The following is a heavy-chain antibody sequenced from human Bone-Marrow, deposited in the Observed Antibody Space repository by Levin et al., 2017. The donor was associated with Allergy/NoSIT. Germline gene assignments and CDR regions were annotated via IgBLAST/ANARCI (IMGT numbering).Heavy chain of an antibody. CDR3: ARDYYDYFWGSYRGPLDP. CDR2: IYRKGNT. J-gene: IGHJ5*02. V-gene: IGHV4-59*01. CDR1: GGSISNYY. Sequence: PSETLSLTCTLSGGSISNYYWSWIRQAPGKGLEWIGCIYRKGNTEYNPSLESRVTMSVDTSKNEFSLKLNAVTAADTAIYYCARDYYDYFWGSYRGPLDPWGQGILVIVSS. D-gene: IGHD3-16*02.